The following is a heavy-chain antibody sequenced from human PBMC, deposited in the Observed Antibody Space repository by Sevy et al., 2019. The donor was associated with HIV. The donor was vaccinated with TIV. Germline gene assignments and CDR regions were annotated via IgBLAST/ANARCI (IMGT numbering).Heavy chain of an antibody. V-gene: IGHV3-21*01. J-gene: IGHJ3*02. CDR1: GFTLSSYS. D-gene: IGHD6-19*01. CDR3: AKRAYSSGRSFDI. Sequence: GGSLRLSCAASGFTLSSYSMNWVRQAPGKRLEWVSSISGSSSYIYYADSVKGRFTIPRDNAKNSLYLQMNSLRAEDTAVYYCAKRAYSSGRSFDIWGQGTMVTVSS. CDR2: ISGSSSYI.